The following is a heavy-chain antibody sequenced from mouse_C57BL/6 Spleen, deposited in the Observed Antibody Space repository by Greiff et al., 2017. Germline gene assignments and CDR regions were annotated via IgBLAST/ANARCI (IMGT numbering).Heavy chain of an antibody. Sequence: EVQVVESGPGLVKPSQSLSLTCSVTGYSITSGYYWNWIRQFPGNKLEWMGYISYDGSNNYNPSLKNRISITRDTSKNQFFLKLNSVTTEDTATYYCARGLTGTRDWYFDVWGTGTTVTVSS. D-gene: IGHD4-1*01. J-gene: IGHJ1*03. CDR2: ISYDGSN. V-gene: IGHV3-6*01. CDR1: GYSITSGYY. CDR3: ARGLTGTRDWYFDV.